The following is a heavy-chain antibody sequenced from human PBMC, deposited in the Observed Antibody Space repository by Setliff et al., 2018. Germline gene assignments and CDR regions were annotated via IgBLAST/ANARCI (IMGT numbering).Heavy chain of an antibody. D-gene: IGHD3-3*01. Sequence: LRLSCAASGFTFSSYEMNWVRQAPGKGLEWVSYISSSGSTIYYADSVKGRFTISRDNAKNSLYLQMNSLRAEDTALYHCTLFGDRETVDMWGQGTMVTVSS. CDR1: GFTFSSYE. J-gene: IGHJ3*02. CDR2: ISSSGSTI. V-gene: IGHV3-48*03. CDR3: TLFGDRETVDM.